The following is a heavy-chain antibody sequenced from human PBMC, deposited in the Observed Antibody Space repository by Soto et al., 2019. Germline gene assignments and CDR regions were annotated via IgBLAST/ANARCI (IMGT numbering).Heavy chain of an antibody. J-gene: IGHJ4*02. V-gene: IGHV4-34*01. Sequence: SETLSLTCAVYGGSFSGYYWSWIRQPPGKGLEWIGEINHSGSTNYNPSLKSRVTISVDTSKNQFSLKLSSVTAADTAVYYCARGGYSYGYSFDYWGQGTLVTVSS. CDR2: INHSGST. D-gene: IGHD5-18*01. CDR3: ARGGYSYGYSFDY. CDR1: GGSFSGYY.